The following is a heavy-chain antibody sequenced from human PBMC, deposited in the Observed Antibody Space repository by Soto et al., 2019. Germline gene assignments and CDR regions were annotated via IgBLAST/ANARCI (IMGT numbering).Heavy chain of an antibody. Sequence: ASVKVSCKASGGTFSSYAISWVRQAPGQGLEWMGGIIPIFGTANYAQKFQGRVTITADKSTSTAYMELSSLRSEDTAVYYCARRQYDFWSGYYTANWFDPWGQGTLVTVSS. D-gene: IGHD3-3*01. V-gene: IGHV1-69*06. J-gene: IGHJ5*02. CDR1: GGTFSSYA. CDR2: IIPIFGTA. CDR3: ARRQYDFWSGYYTANWFDP.